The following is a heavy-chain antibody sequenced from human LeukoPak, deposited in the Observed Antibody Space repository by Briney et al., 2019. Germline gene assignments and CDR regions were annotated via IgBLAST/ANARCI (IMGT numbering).Heavy chain of an antibody. CDR3: ARGPDSNWSGLDF. D-gene: IGHD6-6*01. V-gene: IGHV3-74*01. CDR1: GFPFSGHW. J-gene: IGHJ4*02. Sequence: GGSLRLSCTASGFPFSGHWMHWARKLPGKGLVWVSRISPTGSTTSYADSVKGRFTVSRDNAKNTPYLQVNNLRAEDTAVYYCARGPDSNWSGLDFWGQGTLLTVSS. CDR2: ISPTGSTT.